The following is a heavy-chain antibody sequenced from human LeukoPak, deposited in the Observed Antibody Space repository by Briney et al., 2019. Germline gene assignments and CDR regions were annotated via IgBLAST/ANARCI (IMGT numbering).Heavy chain of an antibody. Sequence: VASVKVSCKTSGGTLSRNQINWVRQAPGQGLEWMGRITPILGIAKYAQKFQGRVSITADNSGTTGYLELTGLTSDDTAVYYCAGGPHMSTTIWGWFDPWGQGTQVTVSS. CDR1: GGTLSRNQ. D-gene: IGHD3-16*01. CDR3: AGGPHMSTTIWGWFDP. J-gene: IGHJ5*02. CDR2: ITPILGIA. V-gene: IGHV1-69*04.